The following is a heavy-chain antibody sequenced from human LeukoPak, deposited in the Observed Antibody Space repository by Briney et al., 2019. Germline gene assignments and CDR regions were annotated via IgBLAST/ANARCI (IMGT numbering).Heavy chain of an antibody. CDR3: ARDLGDILTGYTFLD. J-gene: IGHJ4*02. V-gene: IGHV1-2*06. CDR1: GYTFTGYY. D-gene: IGHD3-9*01. Sequence: ASVKVSCKASGYTFTGYYMHWVRQAPGQGLEWMGRINPNSGGTNYAQKFQGRVTMTRDTSISTAYMGLSRLRSDDTAVYYCARDLGDILTGYTFLDWGQGTLVTVSS. CDR2: INPNSGGT.